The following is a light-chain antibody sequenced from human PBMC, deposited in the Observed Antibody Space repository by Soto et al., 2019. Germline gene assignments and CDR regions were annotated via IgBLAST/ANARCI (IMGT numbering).Light chain of an antibody. CDR2: KAS. V-gene: IGKV1-5*03. CDR1: QSISSC. CDR3: QQYNSYGT. J-gene: IGKJ1*01. Sequence: DIQITQSPSTLSSSVGDRVTITCLASQSISSCLAWYQQKPGKAPKLLIYKASNLESGVPSRFSGSGSGTEFTLTISSLQPDDFATYYCQQYNSYGTFGQGTKVDIK.